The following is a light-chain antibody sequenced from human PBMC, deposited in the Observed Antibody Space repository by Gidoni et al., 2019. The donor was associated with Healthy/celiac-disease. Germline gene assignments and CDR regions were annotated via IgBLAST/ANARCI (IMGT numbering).Light chain of an antibody. Sequence: DIQLTQSPSFLSASVGDRVTIACRASQGISSYLAWYQQKPGKAPKLLIYAASTLQSGVPSRFSGSGSGTEFTLTLSSLQPEDFATYYCQQLNSYLLYTFXXXTKLEIK. V-gene: IGKV1-9*01. CDR2: AAS. J-gene: IGKJ2*01. CDR3: QQLNSYLLYT. CDR1: QGISSY.